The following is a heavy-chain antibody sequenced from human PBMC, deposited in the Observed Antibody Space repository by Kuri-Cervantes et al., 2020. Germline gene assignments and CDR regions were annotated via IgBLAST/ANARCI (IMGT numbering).Heavy chain of an antibody. CDR2: ISSSGSTI. D-gene: IGHD3-10*01. V-gene: IGHV3-48*03. CDR3: ARDDGPSMVQGVICAFDI. Sequence: LSLTCAASGFTFSSYEMNWVRQAPGKGLEWVSYISSSGSTIYYADSVKGRFTVSRDNSKNTLYLQMNSLRAEDTAVYYCARDDGPSMVQGVICAFDIWGQGTMVTVSS. J-gene: IGHJ3*02. CDR1: GFTFSSYE.